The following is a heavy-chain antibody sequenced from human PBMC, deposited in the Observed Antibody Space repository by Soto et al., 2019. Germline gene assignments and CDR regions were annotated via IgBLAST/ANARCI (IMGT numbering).Heavy chain of an antibody. V-gene: IGHV1-2*02. D-gene: IGHD2-2*01. J-gene: IGHJ6*02. Sequence: ASVKVSCKASGYTFTGYYMHWVRQAPGQGLEWMGWINPNSGGTNYAQKFQGRVTMTRDTSISTAYMELSRLRSDDTAVYYCARDIVVVPAAIHFYYGMDVWGQGTTVTVSS. CDR2: INPNSGGT. CDR1: GYTFTGYY. CDR3: ARDIVVVPAAIHFYYGMDV.